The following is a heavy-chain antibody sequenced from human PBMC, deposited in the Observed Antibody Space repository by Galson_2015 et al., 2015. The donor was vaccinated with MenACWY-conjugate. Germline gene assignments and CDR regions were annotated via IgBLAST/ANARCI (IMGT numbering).Heavy chain of an antibody. V-gene: IGHV3-7*03. CDR3: ARESGSAFDM. J-gene: IGHJ3*02. D-gene: IGHD2-15*01. Sequence: SLRLSCAASRFSFSRYWMSWVRQAPGKGLEWVAKIKEDGSEKYYVDSVKGRFSISRDNAKNSLYVQMNSLRVEDTAVYYCARESGSAFDMWGQGTMVTVSS. CDR2: IKEDGSEK. CDR1: RFSFSRYW.